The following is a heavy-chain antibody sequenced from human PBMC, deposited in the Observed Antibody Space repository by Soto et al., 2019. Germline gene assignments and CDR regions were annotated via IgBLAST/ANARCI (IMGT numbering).Heavy chain of an antibody. CDR1: GFTFSSYG. Sequence: QVQLVESGGGVVQPGRSLRLSCAACGFTFSSYGMHWVRQAPGKGLEWVAAMWYDGRNEYYAESVKGRFSISRDTAKNTLKLQIHGLRVEDTDVYYYALPSYYDTSAFGYWDQGTLITVSS. V-gene: IGHV3-33*03. CDR2: MWYDGRNE. J-gene: IGHJ4*02. CDR3: ALPSYYDTSAFGY. D-gene: IGHD3-22*01.